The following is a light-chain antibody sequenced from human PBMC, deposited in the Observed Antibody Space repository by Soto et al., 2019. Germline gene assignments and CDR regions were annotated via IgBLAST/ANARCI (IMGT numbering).Light chain of an antibody. J-gene: IGKJ2*01. CDR2: DAS. Sequence: EIVLTQSPATLSVSPGERATLSCRASQSVSSYLAWYQQKPGQAPRLLIYDASNRATGIPARFSGSGSGTDFTLPISSLEPEDFAVYYCQQRSDWPLYTFGQGTKLEIK. V-gene: IGKV3-11*01. CDR1: QSVSSY. CDR3: QQRSDWPLYT.